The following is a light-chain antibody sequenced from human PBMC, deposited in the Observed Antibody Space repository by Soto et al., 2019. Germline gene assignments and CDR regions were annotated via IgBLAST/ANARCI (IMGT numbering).Light chain of an antibody. CDR3: QQYNNNLWT. CDR2: DAS. V-gene: IGKV1-5*01. Sequence: DIQMTQSPSTLSASVGDRVTITCRASQSISSWLAWYQQKPGKAPKLLIYDASSLESGVPSRFSGSRSGTEFTLTISSLQPDDFATYYCQQYNNNLWTFGQGTKVDI. CDR1: QSISSW. J-gene: IGKJ1*01.